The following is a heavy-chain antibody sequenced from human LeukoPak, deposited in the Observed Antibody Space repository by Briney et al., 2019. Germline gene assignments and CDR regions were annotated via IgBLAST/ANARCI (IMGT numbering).Heavy chain of an antibody. D-gene: IGHD2/OR15-2a*01. CDR1: GFSLSGSW. J-gene: IGHJ3*01. Sequence: GGSLRLSCEASGFSLSGSWMHWVRHAPGKGLMWVSQSKYDGSTKSYAASVRGRFTISRDNAKNTLYLHVDSLRAEDTAVYYCARSDYFHNWGQGTMVVVSA. CDR3: ARSDYFHN. CDR2: SKYDGSTK. V-gene: IGHV3-74*01.